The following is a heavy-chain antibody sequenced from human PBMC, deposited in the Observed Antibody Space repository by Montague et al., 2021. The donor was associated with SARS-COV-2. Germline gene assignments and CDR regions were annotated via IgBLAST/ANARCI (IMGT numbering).Heavy chain of an antibody. CDR3: ATFKYCTTSTCAVEPYYYYYSGMDV. D-gene: IGHD2-8*01. Sequence: SLRLSCAASGFGFSRYWMTWVRQAPGKGLEWMANINQDGGKKYYXDSVKGRFTVSRDNAKNSLYLQLNSLRDEDTAVYYCATFKYCTTSTCAVEPYYYYYSGMDVWGQGTTVTVSS. V-gene: IGHV3-7*01. CDR1: GFGFSRYW. CDR2: INQDGGKK. J-gene: IGHJ6*02.